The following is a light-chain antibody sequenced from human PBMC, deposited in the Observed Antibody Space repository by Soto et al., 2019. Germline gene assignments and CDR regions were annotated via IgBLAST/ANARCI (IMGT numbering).Light chain of an antibody. CDR2: GAS. CDR1: QSVSSK. V-gene: IGKV3-15*01. J-gene: IGKJ5*01. Sequence: EILMTQSPATLSVSPGERATLSCWASQSVSSKLAWYQQKPGQAPSLVIYGASTRATGIPARFSGSGSGTEFNLTISSLKSEDFGVYYCQQRSNWHSITFGHGTRLEIK. CDR3: QQRSNWHSIT.